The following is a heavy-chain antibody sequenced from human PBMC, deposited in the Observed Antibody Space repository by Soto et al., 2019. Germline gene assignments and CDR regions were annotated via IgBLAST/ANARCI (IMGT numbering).Heavy chain of an antibody. CDR2: IIPIFGTA. CDR3: TRDSSGWPTWVGGAFGP. D-gene: IGHD6-19*01. Sequence: QVQLVQSGAEVKKPGSSVKVSCKASGGTFSSYAISWVRQAPGQGLEWMGGIIPIFGTANYAQKFQGRVTITADESTSTAYMELSSLRSDYTAVYYCTRDSSGWPTWVGGAFGPWGQGNLVNVSS. V-gene: IGHV1-69*01. CDR1: GGTFSSYA. J-gene: IGHJ5*02.